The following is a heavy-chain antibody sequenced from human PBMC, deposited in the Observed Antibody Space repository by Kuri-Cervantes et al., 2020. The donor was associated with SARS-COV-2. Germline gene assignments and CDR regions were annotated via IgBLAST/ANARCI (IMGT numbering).Heavy chain of an antibody. CDR1: GFTFSSYS. Sequence: GESLKISCAASGFTFSSYSMNWVRQAPGKGLEWVSSISSSSSYIYYADSVKGRFTISRDNAKNSLYLQMNSLRAEDTAVYYCAREVAAAGYRGQGTLVTVSS. CDR3: AREVAAAGY. V-gene: IGHV3-21*01. CDR2: ISSSSSYI. D-gene: IGHD6-13*01. J-gene: IGHJ4*02.